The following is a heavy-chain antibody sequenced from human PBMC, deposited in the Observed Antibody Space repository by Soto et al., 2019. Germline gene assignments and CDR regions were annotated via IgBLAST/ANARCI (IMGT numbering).Heavy chain of an antibody. D-gene: IGHD3-3*02. CDR3: VRYDRINMKPYSPEGFHI. CDR2: VYYGGAIFYSGNI. CDR1: GDSISSSNSH. Sequence: SETLSLTCTVSGDSISSSNSHWSWTRQPPGKGLECIGSVYYGGAIFYSGNIYYNPSLKSRVTISVDTSKNQFSLRLSSVTAADTGVYYCVRYDRINMKPYSPEGFHIWGQGTMVTVSS. V-gene: IGHV4-39*01. J-gene: IGHJ3*02.